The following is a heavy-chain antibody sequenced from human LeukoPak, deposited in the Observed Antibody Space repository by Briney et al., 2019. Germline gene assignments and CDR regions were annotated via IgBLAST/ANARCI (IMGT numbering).Heavy chain of an antibody. CDR2: TYYKSEWYN. J-gene: IGHJ3*02. CDR1: GDSISRNTIT. CDR3: ARVDGGSYLRTFDI. Sequence: PSQTLSLTCAISGDSISRNTITWNWIRQSPSRGLEWLGRTYYKSEWYNDYAVSVKSRIIINPDTSKNQFSLQLSSVTPEDTAMYYCARVDGGSYLRTFDIWGQGTMVTVSS. D-gene: IGHD1-26*01. V-gene: IGHV6-1*01.